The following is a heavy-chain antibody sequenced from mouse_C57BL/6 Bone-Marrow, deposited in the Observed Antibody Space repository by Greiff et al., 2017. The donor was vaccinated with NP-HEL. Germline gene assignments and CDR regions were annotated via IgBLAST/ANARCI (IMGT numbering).Heavy chain of an antibody. CDR2: IYPRSGNT. Sequence: QVQLKASGAELARPGASVKLSCTASGYTFTSYGISWVQQRTGQGLEWIGEIYPRSGNTYYNEKFKGKATLSADKASSTAYMELRSLTSEDSAVDFFAREERYYCSRDYWGQGPTLTVSS. J-gene: IGHJ2*01. CDR3: AREERYYCSRDY. CDR1: GYTFTSYG. V-gene: IGHV1-81*01. D-gene: IGHD1-1*01.